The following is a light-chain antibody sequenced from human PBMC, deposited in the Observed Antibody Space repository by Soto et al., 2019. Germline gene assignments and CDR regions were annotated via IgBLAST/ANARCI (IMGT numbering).Light chain of an antibody. CDR1: QSVSSN. Sequence: EIVMTQSPATLSVSPGERATLSCRASQSVSSNLDWYQQKPGQAPRLLIYGASTRATGIPARFSGSGSGTEFTLTISGLQSEDFAVYYCQQDNNWPLTFGGGTQVEIK. CDR3: QQDNNWPLT. J-gene: IGKJ4*01. V-gene: IGKV3-15*01. CDR2: GAS.